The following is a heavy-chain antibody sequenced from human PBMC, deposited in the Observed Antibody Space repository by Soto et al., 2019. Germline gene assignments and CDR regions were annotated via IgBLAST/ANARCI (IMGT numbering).Heavy chain of an antibody. Sequence: PGGSPGLSCAASGFTFSSHEMNWVRQAPGKGLEWVSYIDYSGSRTDYADSVKGRFTISRDNAKNSLYLQMYSLRAEDTAIYYCVTDRTRLLPTSIAYRGHGTLVIVSA. CDR2: IDYSGSRT. CDR1: GFTFSSHE. CDR3: VTDRTRLLPTSIAY. J-gene: IGHJ1*01. D-gene: IGHD2-21*01. V-gene: IGHV3-48*03.